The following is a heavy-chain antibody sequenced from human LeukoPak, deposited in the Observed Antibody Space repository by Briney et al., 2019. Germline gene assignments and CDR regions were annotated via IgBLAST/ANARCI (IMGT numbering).Heavy chain of an antibody. D-gene: IGHD1-26*01. CDR1: GFTFSSYG. J-gene: IGHJ4*02. Sequence: GGSLRLSCAASGFTFSSYGMHWVRQAPGKGLEWVAVIWYDGSNKYYADSVKGRFTISRDNSKNTLYLQMNSLRAEDTAVYYSAKDRDSGSYYASLLFDYWGQGTLVTVSS. CDR2: IWYDGSNK. CDR3: AKDRDSGSYYASLLFDY. V-gene: IGHV3-33*06.